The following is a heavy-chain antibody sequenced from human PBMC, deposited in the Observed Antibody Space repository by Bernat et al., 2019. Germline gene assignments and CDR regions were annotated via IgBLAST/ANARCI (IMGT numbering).Heavy chain of an antibody. V-gene: IGHV3-7*01. D-gene: IGHD4-17*01. J-gene: IGHJ3*02. Sequence: VQLVESGGGLVKPGGSLRLSCAASGFTFSDYYMSWIRQAPGKGLDWVANMNQDGSEKYYVDSVKGRFTISRDNAKNSLFLQMNSLRADDTAVYYCAKSTVTTGIDAFDIWGQGTMVTVS. CDR3: AKSTVTTGIDAFDI. CDR2: MNQDGSEK. CDR1: GFTFSDYY.